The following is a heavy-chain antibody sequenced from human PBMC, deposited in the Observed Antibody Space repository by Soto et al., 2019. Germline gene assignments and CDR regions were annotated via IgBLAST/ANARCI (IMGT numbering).Heavy chain of an antibody. CDR2: ISGSGGST. D-gene: IGHD3-3*01. CDR3: ANPRYYDFWSGYYTGEARGMDV. J-gene: IGHJ6*02. Sequence: HPGGSLRLSCAASGFTFSIYAMSWVRQAPGKGLERVSAISGSGGSTYYADSVKGRFTISRDNSKNTLYLQMNSLRAEDTAVYYCANPRYYDFWSGYYTGEARGMDVWGQGTTVTVSS. V-gene: IGHV3-23*01. CDR1: GFTFSIYA.